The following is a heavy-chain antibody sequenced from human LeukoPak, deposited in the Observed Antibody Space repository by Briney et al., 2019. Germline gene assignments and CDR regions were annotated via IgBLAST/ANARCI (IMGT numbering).Heavy chain of an antibody. Sequence: GASVKVSCKASGYTFTSYGISWVRQAPGQGLEWMGWISAYNGNTNYAQKLQGRVTMTTDTSTSTAYMELRSLRSDDTAVYYCARRLYYYDSSGSWFDPWGQGTLVTVSS. CDR2: ISAYNGNT. D-gene: IGHD3-22*01. V-gene: IGHV1-18*01. CDR1: GYTFTSYG. J-gene: IGHJ5*02. CDR3: ARRLYYYDSSGSWFDP.